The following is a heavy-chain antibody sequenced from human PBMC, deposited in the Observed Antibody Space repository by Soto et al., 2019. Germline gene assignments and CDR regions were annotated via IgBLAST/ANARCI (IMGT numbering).Heavy chain of an antibody. CDR3: VRDATKTLRDWLDP. Sequence: SETLSLTCTVSGASISGFYWSWIRKSAGKGLEWIGRIYATGTTDYNPSLKSRVMMSVDTSKKQFSLKLRSVTAADTAVYYCVRDATKTLRDWLDPWGEGIPVTVYS. CDR2: IYATGTT. D-gene: IGHD1-1*01. J-gene: IGHJ5*02. V-gene: IGHV4-4*07. CDR1: GASISGFY.